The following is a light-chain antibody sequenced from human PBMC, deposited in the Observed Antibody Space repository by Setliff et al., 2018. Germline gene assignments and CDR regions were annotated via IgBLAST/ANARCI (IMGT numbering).Light chain of an antibody. V-gene: IGLV2-11*01. J-gene: IGLJ1*01. Sequence: QAVVTQPRSVSGSPGQSVTISCTGTSSDVGGYNFVSWYQVYPGKAPKVMIYDVSKRPSGVPDRFSGSKSGTTASLTISGLQPEDEADYYCCSFAGTYSFVFGTGTKVTVL. CDR3: CSFAGTYSFV. CDR2: DVS. CDR1: SSDVGGYNF.